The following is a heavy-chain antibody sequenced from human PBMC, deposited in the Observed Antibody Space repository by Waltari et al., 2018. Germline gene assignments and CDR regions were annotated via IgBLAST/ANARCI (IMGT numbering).Heavy chain of an antibody. J-gene: IGHJ3*02. CDR3: AKSMQQQLFDAFDI. V-gene: IGHV3-9*03. Sequence: EVQLVESGGGLVQPGRSLRLSCAASGFTFDDYAMHWVRPAPGKGLEWVSGISWNSGSIGYADSVKGRFTISRDNAKNSLFLQMNSLRAEDMALYYCAKSMQQQLFDAFDIWGQGTMVTVSS. D-gene: IGHD6-13*01. CDR2: ISWNSGSI. CDR1: GFTFDDYA.